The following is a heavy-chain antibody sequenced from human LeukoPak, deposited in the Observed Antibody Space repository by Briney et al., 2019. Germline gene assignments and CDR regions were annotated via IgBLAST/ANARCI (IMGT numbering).Heavy chain of an antibody. J-gene: IGHJ4*02. V-gene: IGHV4-61*05. Sequence: SETLSLTCTVSGGSISSSSYYWGWIRQPPGKGLEWIGYIYYSGSTNYNPSLKSRVTISVDTSKNQFSLKLSSVTAADTAVYYCASVSGSGSADYWGQGTLVTVSS. CDR1: GGSISSSSYY. CDR2: IYYSGST. CDR3: ASVSGSGSADY. D-gene: IGHD3-10*01.